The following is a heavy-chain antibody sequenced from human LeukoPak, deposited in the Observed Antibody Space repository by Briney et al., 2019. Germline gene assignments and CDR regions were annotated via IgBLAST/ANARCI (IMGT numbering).Heavy chain of an antibody. Sequence: PGGSLRLSCVASGFTFNDHYMDWVRQAPGKGLEWVGRTRSKANRYTTEYAASVKGRFTISRDDSKNSVSLQMNSLKTEDTAVYYCARGGVVATTIFDYWGQGILVIVSS. CDR2: TRSKANRYTT. D-gene: IGHD5-12*01. J-gene: IGHJ4*02. CDR1: GFTFNDHY. V-gene: IGHV3-72*01. CDR3: ARGGVVATTIFDY.